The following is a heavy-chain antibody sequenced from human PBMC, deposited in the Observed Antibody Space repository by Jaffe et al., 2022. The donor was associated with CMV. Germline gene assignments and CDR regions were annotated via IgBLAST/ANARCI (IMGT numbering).Heavy chain of an antibody. CDR2: IYYSGST. D-gene: IGHD6-19*01. J-gene: IGHJ4*02. CDR1: GGSISSSSYY. V-gene: IGHV4-39*01. Sequence: QLQLQESGPGLVKPSETLSLTCTVSGGSISSSSYYWGWIRQPPGKGLEWIGSIYYSGSTYYNPSLKSRVTISVDTSKNQFSLKLSSVTAADTAVYYCARVTPRIAVAGTLDYWGQGTLVTVSS. CDR3: ARVTPRIAVAGTLDY.